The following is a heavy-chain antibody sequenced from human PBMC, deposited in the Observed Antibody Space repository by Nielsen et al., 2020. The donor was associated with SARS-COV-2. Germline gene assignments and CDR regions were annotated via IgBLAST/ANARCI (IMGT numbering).Heavy chain of an antibody. CDR2: IYYSGST. CDR3: ARVLYGGSYRYFDY. Sequence: SETLSLTCTVSGGSISSYYWSWIRQPPGKGLEWIGYIYYSGSTNYNPSLKSRVTISVDTSKNQFSLQLSSVTAADTAVYYYARVLYGGSYRYFDYWGQGTLVTVSS. J-gene: IGHJ4*02. D-gene: IGHD1-26*01. V-gene: IGHV4-59*01. CDR1: GGSISSYY.